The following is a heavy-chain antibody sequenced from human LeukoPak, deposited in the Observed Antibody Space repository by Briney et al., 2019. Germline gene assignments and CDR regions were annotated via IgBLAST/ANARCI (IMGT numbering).Heavy chain of an antibody. CDR1: GFTSDDYG. D-gene: IGHD3-22*01. CDR3: ARDYDSLYYYYMDV. V-gene: IGHV3-20*04. CDR2: INWNGGST. J-gene: IGHJ6*03. Sequence: GGSLRLSCAASGFTSDDYGMSWVRQAPGKGLEWVSGINWNGGSTGYADSVKGRFTISRDNAKNSLYLQMNSLRAEDTALYYCARDYDSLYYYYMDVWGKGTTVTVSS.